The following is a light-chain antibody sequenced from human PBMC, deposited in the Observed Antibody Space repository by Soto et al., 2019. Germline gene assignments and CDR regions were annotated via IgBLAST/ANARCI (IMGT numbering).Light chain of an antibody. V-gene: IGLV1-40*01. CDR1: SSNIGADYD. CDR2: GNN. Sequence: QSVLTQPPSVSGAPGQRATISCTGSSSNIGADYDVHWYQQFPGTAPKLLIYGNNNRPSGVPDRFSGSKSGTSASLAITGLQAEDEADYYCQSYDSSLWVFGGGTKLTVL. J-gene: IGLJ3*02. CDR3: QSYDSSLWV.